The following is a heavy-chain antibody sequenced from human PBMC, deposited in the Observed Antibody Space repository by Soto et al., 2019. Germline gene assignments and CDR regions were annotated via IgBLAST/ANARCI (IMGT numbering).Heavy chain of an antibody. V-gene: IGHV3-53*01. D-gene: IGHD5-18*01. CDR3: AREAPRGYSYGQIDY. CDR2: IYSGGST. J-gene: IGHJ4*02. CDR1: GFTVSSNY. Sequence: GGSLRLSCAASGFTVSSNYMSWVRQAPGKGLEWVSVIYSGGSTYYADSVKGRFTISRDNSKNTLYLQMNSLRAEDTAVYYCAREAPRGYSYGQIDYWGQGTLVTVSS.